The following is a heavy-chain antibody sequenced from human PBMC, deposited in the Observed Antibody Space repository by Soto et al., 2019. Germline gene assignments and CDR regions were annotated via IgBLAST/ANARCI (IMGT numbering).Heavy chain of an antibody. CDR2: IWYDGSKE. CDR1: GITFSGYG. CDR3: AKKGGGLSDSPTTVTTSDYYYYYMDV. J-gene: IGHJ6*03. D-gene: IGHD4-4*01. Sequence: PAGSLRLSCAASGITFSGYGFHWVRQAPGKGLEWVAVIWYDGSKEYYADFVKGRFTISRDSSKNTPYLQMNSLRAEDTAVYYCAKKGGGLSDSPTTVTTSDYYYYYMDVCGKGTTVTV. V-gene: IGHV3-33*06.